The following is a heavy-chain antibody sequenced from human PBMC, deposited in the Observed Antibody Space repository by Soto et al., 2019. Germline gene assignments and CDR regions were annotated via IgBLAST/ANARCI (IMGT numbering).Heavy chain of an antibody. V-gene: IGHV4-39*01. J-gene: IGHJ6*02. CDR2: MYYSESTYYKPSSGST. Sequence: QLQLQESGPGPVKPSETLSLTCSVSGGSISRSSYYWGWIRQPPGKGLEWIGNMYYSESTYYKPSSGSTYYNPSLKSRVTISVDMSKNQFSLRLSSVTAADTAVYFCARGGIPPSGYGIAYAMDVWGQGTTVTVSS. CDR3: ARGGIPPSGYGIAYAMDV. D-gene: IGHD1-26*01. CDR1: GGSISRSSYY.